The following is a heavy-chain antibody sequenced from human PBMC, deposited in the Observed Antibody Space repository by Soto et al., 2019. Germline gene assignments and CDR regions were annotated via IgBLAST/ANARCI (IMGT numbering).Heavy chain of an antibody. V-gene: IGHV3-23*01. Sequence: PVGSLRLSCAASGFTFGTYPMSWVRQAPGKGLEWVSSISGGGTPTYYAGSVEGRFTISRDNSKNTLYLQINSLRVEDTAVYYCAKVKTWTILDYWGRGTLVTVSS. CDR2: ISGGGTPT. CDR3: AKVKTWTILDY. CDR1: GFTFGTYP. J-gene: IGHJ4*02.